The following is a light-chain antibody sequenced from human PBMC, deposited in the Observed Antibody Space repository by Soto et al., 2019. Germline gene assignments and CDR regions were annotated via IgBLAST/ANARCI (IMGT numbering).Light chain of an antibody. CDR2: ELV. V-gene: IGLV2-8*01. CDR1: SSDVGGYNY. Sequence: QSALTKPPSASGSPGQSVTISCTGTSSDVGGYNYFSWYQQHQGKAPKLMIYELVKRPSGVPDRFSGYKSGNRATLTVSGLQAEDEADYFCSSYAGSLYVFGTGTKLTVL. J-gene: IGLJ1*01. CDR3: SSYAGSLYV.